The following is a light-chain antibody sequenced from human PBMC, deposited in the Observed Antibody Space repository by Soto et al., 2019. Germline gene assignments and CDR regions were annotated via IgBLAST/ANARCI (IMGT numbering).Light chain of an antibody. CDR3: QSYDSSLSGSV. J-gene: IGLJ3*02. CDR1: SSNIGAGYD. CDR2: VNN. V-gene: IGLV1-40*01. Sequence: QSVMTQPPSVSGAPGQRVTISCTGSSSNIGAGYDVHWYQQLPGTAPKLLIYVNNNRPSGVPDRFSGSRSGTSASLAITGLQAEDEADYYCQSYDSSLSGSVFVGGTKLTVL.